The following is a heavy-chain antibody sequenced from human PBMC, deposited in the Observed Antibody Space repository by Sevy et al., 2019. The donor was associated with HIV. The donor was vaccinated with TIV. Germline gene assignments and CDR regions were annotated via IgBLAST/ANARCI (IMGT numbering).Heavy chain of an antibody. D-gene: IGHD3-16*01. CDR2: ISYDGSNK. CDR1: GFTFSSYA. J-gene: IGHJ4*02. CDR3: ARDVKTFFCY. V-gene: IGHV3-30-3*01. Sequence: GGSLRLSCAASGFTFSSYAMHWVRQAPGKGLEWVAVISYDGSNKYYADSVKGRFTISRDNSKNTLYLQMNSLRAEDTAVYYCARDVKTFFCYGGQGTRVTVSS.